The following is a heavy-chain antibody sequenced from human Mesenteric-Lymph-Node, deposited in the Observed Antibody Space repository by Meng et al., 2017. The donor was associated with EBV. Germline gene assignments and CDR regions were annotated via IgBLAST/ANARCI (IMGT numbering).Heavy chain of an antibody. V-gene: IGHV3-53*01. D-gene: IGHD3-22*01. J-gene: IGHJ4*02. CDR1: GFTVSSEY. Sequence: EVQLVESGGVLIQPGGALRLSCAASGFTVSSEYMTWVRQAPGKGLEWVSLIYSGGSTYYADSVKGRFTISRDNSKNTLHLQMNSLRPEDTAIYYCALSYDSSGYPIDYWGQGTLVTVSS. CDR2: IYSGGST. CDR3: ALSYDSSGYPIDY.